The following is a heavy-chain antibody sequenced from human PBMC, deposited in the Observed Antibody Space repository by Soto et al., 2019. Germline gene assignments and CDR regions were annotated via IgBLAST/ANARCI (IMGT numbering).Heavy chain of an antibody. Sequence: QVQLVQSGAEVKKPGASVKVSCKASGYTFTSYYMHWVRQAPGQGLEWMGIINPSGGSTSYAQKIQGRVTMARDKSSSTVYMKRRSLGYAAAAVYYCEGDLGGYRRNCFEYWGQGTLVTVSS. CDR2: INPSGGST. D-gene: IGHD5-12*01. J-gene: IGHJ4*02. V-gene: IGHV1-46*01. CDR3: EGDLGGYRRNCFEY. CDR1: GYTFTSYY.